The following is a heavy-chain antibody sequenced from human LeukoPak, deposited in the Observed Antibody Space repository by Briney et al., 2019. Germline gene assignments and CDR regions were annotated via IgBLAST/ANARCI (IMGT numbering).Heavy chain of an antibody. D-gene: IGHD3-22*01. CDR1: GGSISGYY. Sequence: PSETLSLTCTVSGGSISGYYWSWIRQPAGKGLEWIGRICTSGSTNYNPSLKSRVTMSLDTSKNQFSLKLSSVTAADTALYYCARERSSSAYYDAIDYWGQGTLVTVSS. CDR3: ARERSSSAYYDAIDY. CDR2: ICTSGST. J-gene: IGHJ4*02. V-gene: IGHV4-4*07.